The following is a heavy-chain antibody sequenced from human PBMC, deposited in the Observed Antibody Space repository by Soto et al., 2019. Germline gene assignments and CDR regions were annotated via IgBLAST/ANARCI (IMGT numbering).Heavy chain of an antibody. CDR1: GGSISNYF. D-gene: IGHD5-18*01. CDR3: ARGGIQLWFDF. Sequence: PSLTCSVSGGSISNYFWSWIRQPAGKGLEWIGRMSTSGSANYSPSLKSRVTMSVDTSKNQLSLNLSSVTAADTAVYYCARGGIQLWFDFWGQGTLVTVSS. V-gene: IGHV4-4*07. J-gene: IGHJ4*02. CDR2: MSTSGSA.